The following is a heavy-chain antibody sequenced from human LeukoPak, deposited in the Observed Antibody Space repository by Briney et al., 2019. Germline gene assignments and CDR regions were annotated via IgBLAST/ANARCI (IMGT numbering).Heavy chain of an antibody. Sequence: GGSLRLSCAASGFTFSSYAMSWVRQAPGKGLEWVSAISGSGGSTYYADSVKGRFTISRDNSKNTLYLQMNSLRAEDTAVYYCAKAYRDHFDWLLSFDYWGQGTLVTVSP. CDR3: AKAYRDHFDWLLSFDY. J-gene: IGHJ4*02. D-gene: IGHD3-9*01. V-gene: IGHV3-23*01. CDR1: GFTFSSYA. CDR2: ISGSGGST.